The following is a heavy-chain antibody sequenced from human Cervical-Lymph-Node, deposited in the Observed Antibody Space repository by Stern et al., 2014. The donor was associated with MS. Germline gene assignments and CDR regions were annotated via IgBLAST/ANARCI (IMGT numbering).Heavy chain of an antibody. CDR3: ARGELKEGLVRGMDV. CDR2: MITIFGTG. J-gene: IGHJ6*02. D-gene: IGHD1-26*01. V-gene: IGHV1-69*01. CDR1: GGTFSSYA. Sequence: QVQLVQSGAEVKKPGSSVKVSCKASGGTFSSYAISWVRQAPGQGLEWMGGMITIFGTGNYAKKFQGRGTITADETTSTAYMELSSLRSEDTAVYYCARGELKEGLVRGMDVWGQGTTVTVSS.